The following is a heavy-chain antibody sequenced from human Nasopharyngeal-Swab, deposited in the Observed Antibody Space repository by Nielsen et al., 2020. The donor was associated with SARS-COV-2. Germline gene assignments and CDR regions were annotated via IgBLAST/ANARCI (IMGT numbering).Heavy chain of an antibody. J-gene: IGHJ4*02. CDR3: ARDPNSSWLPLDY. CDR2: IIPILGRT. CDR1: GGTFSSFA. V-gene: IGHV1-69*04. D-gene: IGHD6-13*01. Sequence: SVKVSCKAFGGTFSSFAFSWVRQAPGQGLEWMGRIIPILGRTNYAQKFQDRVTISADKSTSTAYMELSSLRSEDTAMYYCARDPNSSWLPLDYWGQGTLVTVSS.